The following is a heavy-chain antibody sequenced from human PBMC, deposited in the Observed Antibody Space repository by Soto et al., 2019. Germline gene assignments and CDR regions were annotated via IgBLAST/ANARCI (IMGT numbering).Heavy chain of an antibody. D-gene: IGHD3-3*01. J-gene: IGHJ6*02. Sequence: AETLSLTCAVYGGSFSGYYWSWVRQPPGKGLEWVGEINHSGSTNYNPSLKSRVTISVDTSKNQFSLKLSSVTAADTAVYYCAREPYDFWSGYYYYYGMDVWGQGTTVTVSS. CDR1: GGSFSGYY. CDR3: AREPYDFWSGYYYYYGMDV. CDR2: INHSGST. V-gene: IGHV4-34*01.